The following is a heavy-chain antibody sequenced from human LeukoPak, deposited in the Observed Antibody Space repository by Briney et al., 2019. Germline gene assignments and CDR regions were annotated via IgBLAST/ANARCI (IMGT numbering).Heavy chain of an antibody. CDR2: IYTTGTT. J-gene: IGHJ4*02. D-gene: IGHD4-17*01. CDR3: ARENDDYTFT. CDR1: GGSIFSSY. Sequence: SETLSLTCTVSGGSIFSSYWSWIRQPAGKGLEWIGRIYTTGTTNYNPSLKSRVAMSVDTSKNQFSLKLTSMTAADTAIFHCARENDDYTFTWGQGILVTVSS. V-gene: IGHV4-4*07.